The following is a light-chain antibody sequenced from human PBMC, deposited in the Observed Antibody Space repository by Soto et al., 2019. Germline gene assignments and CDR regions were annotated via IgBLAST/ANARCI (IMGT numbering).Light chain of an antibody. CDR1: QSVSSSY. J-gene: IGKJ1*01. CDR2: GAS. CDR3: QQYGSSPIT. V-gene: IGKV3-20*01. Sequence: EIVLTQSPGTLSLSPGERATLSCRASQSVSSSYLAWYQQKPGQAPRLLIYGASSRATGIPDRFSGSGSGTDFALTISRLEPEDFAVYYCQQYGSSPITFDQGTKV.